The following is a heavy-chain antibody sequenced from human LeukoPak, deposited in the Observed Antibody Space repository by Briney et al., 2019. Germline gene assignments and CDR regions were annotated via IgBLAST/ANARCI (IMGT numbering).Heavy chain of an antibody. CDR3: ARWGAAAGTLVAFDI. J-gene: IGHJ3*02. D-gene: IGHD6-13*01. V-gene: IGHV3-11*01. Sequence: PGGSLRLSCAASGFTFSDYYMSWIRQAPGKGLEWVSYIRSSGSTIYYADSVKGRFTISRDNAKNSLYMQMNSLRAEDTAVYYCARWGAAAGTLVAFDIWGQGTMVTVSS. CDR1: GFTFSDYY. CDR2: IRSSGSTI.